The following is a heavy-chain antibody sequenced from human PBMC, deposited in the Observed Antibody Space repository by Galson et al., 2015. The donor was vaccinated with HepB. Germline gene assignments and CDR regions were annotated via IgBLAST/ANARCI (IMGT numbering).Heavy chain of an antibody. CDR2: IYYSGST. CDR3: ARARGIAAAGTGQNWFDP. D-gene: IGHD6-13*01. Sequence: TLSLTCTVSGGSVSSGSYYWSWIRQPPGKGLEWIGYIYYSGSTNYNPSLKSRVTISVDTSKNQFSLKLSSVTAADTAVYYCARARGIAAAGTGQNWFDPWGQGTLVTVSS. V-gene: IGHV4-61*01. J-gene: IGHJ5*02. CDR1: GGSVSSGSYY.